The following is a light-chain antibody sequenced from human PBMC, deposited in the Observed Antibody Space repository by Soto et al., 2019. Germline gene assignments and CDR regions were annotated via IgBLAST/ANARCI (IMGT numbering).Light chain of an antibody. Sequence: QSALTQPPSVSGSPGQSVAISCTGTSSDVDSYNRVSWYQQPPGSAPKLILYDVSNRPSGVPDRFSGSKSGNTASLTISGLQADGEANSYCSSYTPSSTYFFGTGTKLTV. J-gene: IGLJ1*01. CDR2: DVS. V-gene: IGLV2-18*02. CDR1: SSDVDSYNR. CDR3: SSYTPSSTYF.